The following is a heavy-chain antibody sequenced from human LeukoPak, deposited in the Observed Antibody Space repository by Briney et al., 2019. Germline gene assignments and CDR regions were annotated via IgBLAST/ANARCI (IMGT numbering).Heavy chain of an antibody. J-gene: IGHJ4*02. V-gene: IGHV3-48*02. CDR2: IRSSSKTI. CDR3: ARDLHYALDY. D-gene: IGHD3-16*01. CDR1: GLTFSSYS. Sequence: GGSLRLSCAASGLTFSSYSMNWVRQAPGKGLEWVSHIRSSSKTIYYLDSVKGRFTISRDNAKNSLFLQMNSLRDEDTAVYYCARDLHYALDYWGQGTLVTVSS.